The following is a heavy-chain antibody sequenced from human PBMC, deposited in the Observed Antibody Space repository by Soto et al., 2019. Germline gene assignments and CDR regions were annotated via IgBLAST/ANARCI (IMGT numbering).Heavy chain of an antibody. V-gene: IGHV4-4*07. D-gene: IGHD1-1*01. CDR1: GASISGFY. CDR2: IYATGTT. Sequence: SETLSLTCTVSGASISGFYWSWIRKSAGKGLEWIGRIYATGTTDYNPSLKSRVMMSVDTSKKQFSLKLRYVTAADTAVYYCVRDGTKTLRDWFDPWGQGMSVTVSS. J-gene: IGHJ5*02. CDR3: VRDGTKTLRDWFDP.